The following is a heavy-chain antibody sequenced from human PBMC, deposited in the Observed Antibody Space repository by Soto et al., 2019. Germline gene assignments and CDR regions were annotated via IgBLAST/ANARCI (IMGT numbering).Heavy chain of an antibody. CDR1: GFTFGDYA. D-gene: IGHD2-21*02. CDR2: IRSKAYGGTT. V-gene: IGHV3-49*03. J-gene: IGHJ6*02. CDR3: TRDREDVVVTADYYGMDV. Sequence: PGGSLRLSCTASGFTFGDYAMSWFRQAPGKGLEWVGFIRSKAYGGTTEYAASVKGRFTISRDDSKSIAYLHMNSLKTEDTAVYYCTRDREDVVVTADYYGMDVWGQGTTVTVSS.